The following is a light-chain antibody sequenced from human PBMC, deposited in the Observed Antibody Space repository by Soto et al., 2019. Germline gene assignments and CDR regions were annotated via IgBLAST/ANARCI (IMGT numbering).Light chain of an antibody. CDR3: QQYNSYPLT. V-gene: IGKV1-5*01. J-gene: IGKJ4*01. CDR2: DVS. CDR1: QSISNW. Sequence: DIQMTQSPSTLSASVGDRVTITCRASQSISNWLAWYQQKPGKAPKLLIYDVSSLESGVPSRFIGSGSGTEFTLTMSSLQPGDFAAYYCQQYNSYPLTFGVGTTVEI.